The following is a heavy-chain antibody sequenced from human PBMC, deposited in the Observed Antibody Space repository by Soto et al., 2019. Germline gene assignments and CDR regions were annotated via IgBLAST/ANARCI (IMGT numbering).Heavy chain of an antibody. D-gene: IGHD2-21*02. CDR3: TLHVVVVTSIHNYFNY. V-gene: IGHV3-15*01. CDR1: GFTFANAW. J-gene: IGHJ4*02. CDR2: IKSKTDGEAT. Sequence: WSLRLSCAASGFTFANAWMSWVRQAPGKXLEWVGRIKSKTDGEATDYAAPVKGRFSISRDDSKNTMFLQMNSLQIEDTAIYYCTLHVVVVTSIHNYFNYWGQGTRVTVSS.